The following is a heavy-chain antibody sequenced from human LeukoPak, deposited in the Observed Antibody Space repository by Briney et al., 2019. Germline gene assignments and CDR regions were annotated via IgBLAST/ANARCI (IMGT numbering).Heavy chain of an antibody. D-gene: IGHD6-6*01. CDR3: ARHQDSSSSRVDY. Sequence: PSETLSLTCTVSGGSISSYYWSWIRQPPGKGLEWIGYIYYSGSTNYNPSLKSRVTISVDTSKNQFSLNLSSVTAADTAVYYCARHQDSSSSRVDYWGQGTLVTVSS. V-gene: IGHV4-59*08. J-gene: IGHJ4*02. CDR2: IYYSGST. CDR1: GGSISSYY.